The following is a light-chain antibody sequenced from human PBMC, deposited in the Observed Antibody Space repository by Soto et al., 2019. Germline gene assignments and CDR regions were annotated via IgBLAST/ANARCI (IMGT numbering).Light chain of an antibody. V-gene: IGKV1-5*03. CDR2: KAS. Sequence: DIQMTQSPSTLSASVGDRVTITCRASQSIISWLAWYQQKPGKAPKLLIYKASTLESGVPARFSGSGSGTEFTLTISSLQPDDFATYYCQQYYTSSGYTFGQGTNLEIK. CDR3: QQYYTSSGYT. J-gene: IGKJ2*01. CDR1: QSIISW.